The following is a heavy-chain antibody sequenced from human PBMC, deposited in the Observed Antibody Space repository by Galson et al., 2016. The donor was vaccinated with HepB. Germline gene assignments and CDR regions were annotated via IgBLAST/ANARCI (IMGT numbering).Heavy chain of an antibody. J-gene: IGHJ4*02. V-gene: IGHV1-18*04. Sequence: SVNVSCTASGYTSTSYNINWVRQAPGEGLEWICRIHPYNENTKFEPEFEGRVTMTTESSTNTAYLELRGLSSDDTAVSFCARDAKWPLSGTYNYWGQGTLVTVSS. D-gene: IGHD3-3*01. CDR1: GYTSTSYN. CDR3: ARDAKWPLSGTYNY. CDR2: IHPYNENT.